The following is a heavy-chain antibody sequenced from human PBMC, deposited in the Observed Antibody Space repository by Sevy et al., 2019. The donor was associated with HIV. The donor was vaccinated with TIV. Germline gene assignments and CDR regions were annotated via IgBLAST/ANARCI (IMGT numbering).Heavy chain of an antibody. V-gene: IGHV3-53*01. D-gene: IGHD3-3*01. CDR1: GFTVSSSY. CDR3: ARGRGVFGAVAINWFDP. J-gene: IGHJ5*02. CDR2: IYSGGST. Sequence: GGSLRLSCAASGFTVSSSYMTWVRQPPGKGLEWVSVIYSGGSTYYADSVKGRFTISRDNSKNTLYLQMNNLRADDRAAYYSARGRGVFGAVAINWFDPWGQGALVTVSS.